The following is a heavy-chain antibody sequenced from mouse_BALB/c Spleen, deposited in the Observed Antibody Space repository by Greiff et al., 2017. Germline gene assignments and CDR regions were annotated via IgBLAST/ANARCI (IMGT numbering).Heavy chain of an antibody. D-gene: IGHD2-2*01. J-gene: IGHJ3*01. CDR3: ARRDGYDPFAY. V-gene: IGHV1-80*01. Sequence: QVQLQQSGAELVRPGSSVKISCKASGYAFSSYWMNWVKQRPGQGLEWIGQIYPGDGDTNYNGKFKGKATLTADKSSSTAYMQLSSLTSEDSAVYFCARRDGYDPFAYWGQGTLVTVSA. CDR2: IYPGDGDT. CDR1: GYAFSSYW.